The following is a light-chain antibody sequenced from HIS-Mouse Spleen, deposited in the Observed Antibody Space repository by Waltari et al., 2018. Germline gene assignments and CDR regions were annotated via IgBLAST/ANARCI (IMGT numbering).Light chain of an antibody. V-gene: IGLV2-14*03. Sequence: QSALTQPASVSGSPGQSITISCTGTSSDVGGYNSVSRYQQHPGTAPKLMIYDVSNRPSGVSNRFSGSKSGNTASLTISGLQAEDEADYYCSSYTSSSFNVVFGGGTKLTVL. CDR3: SSYTSSSFNVV. J-gene: IGLJ2*01. CDR2: DVS. CDR1: SSDVGGYNS.